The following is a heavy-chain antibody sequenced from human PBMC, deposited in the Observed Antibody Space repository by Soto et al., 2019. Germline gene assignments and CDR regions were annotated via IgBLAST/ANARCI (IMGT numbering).Heavy chain of an antibody. V-gene: IGHV4-59*06. CDR1: PPPSTRPY. D-gene: IGHD6-19*01. CDR3: ERERRIAVAVGFDP. J-gene: IGHJ5*02. Sequence: SETLSHTCPPPPPPSTRPYSTLLRPPPGKGLEWIGYIYYSGSTYYNPSLKSRVTISVDTSKNQFSLKLSSVTAADTAVYYRERERRIAVAVGFDPWGQGTLVTVSS. CDR2: IYYSGST.